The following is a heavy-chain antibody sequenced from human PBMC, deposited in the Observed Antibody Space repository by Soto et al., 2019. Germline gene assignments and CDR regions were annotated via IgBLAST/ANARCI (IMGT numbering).Heavy chain of an antibody. J-gene: IGHJ4*02. CDR3: ARESLGGSSDY. CDR1: GGSIISYY. Sequence: QLQLQNSGPGLVKPSETLSLTCTVSGGSIISYYWSWIRQPPGKGLEWIGYIYYSGSTNYNPSLKSRVTISVDTSKNQFSLKLSSVTAADTAVYYCARESLGGSSDYWGQGTLVTVSS. D-gene: IGHD2-15*01. CDR2: IYYSGST. V-gene: IGHV4-59*01.